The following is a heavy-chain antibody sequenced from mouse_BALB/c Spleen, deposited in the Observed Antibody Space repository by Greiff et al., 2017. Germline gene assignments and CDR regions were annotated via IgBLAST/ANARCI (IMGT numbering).Heavy chain of an antibody. J-gene: IGHJ3*01. D-gene: IGHD1-2*01. Sequence: QVQLQQSGPELVRPGASVKMSCKASGYTFTSYWMHWVKQRPGQGLEWIGMIDPSNSETRLIQKFKDKATLNVDKSSNTAYMQLSSLTSEDSAVYYCAREVHYYGYRWFAYWGQGTLVTVSA. CDR2: IDPSNSET. CDR1: GYTFTSYW. CDR3: AREVHYYGYRWFAY. V-gene: IGHV1S127*01.